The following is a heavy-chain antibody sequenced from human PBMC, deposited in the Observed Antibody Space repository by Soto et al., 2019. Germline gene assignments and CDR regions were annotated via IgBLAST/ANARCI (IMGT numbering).Heavy chain of an antibody. J-gene: IGHJ1*01. D-gene: IGHD3-22*01. V-gene: IGHV3-21*01. CDR2: ISSSSKFI. Sequence: GGSLRLSCVASGFTFSSYTMNWVRQAPGKGLEWVSSISSSSKFIFYADSVRGRFTISRDNAKNSLSLQMNSLRAEDTAVYYCASWYFDRSGYLHDFHHWGQGTLVTVSS. CDR1: GFTFSSYT. CDR3: ASWYFDRSGYLHDFHH.